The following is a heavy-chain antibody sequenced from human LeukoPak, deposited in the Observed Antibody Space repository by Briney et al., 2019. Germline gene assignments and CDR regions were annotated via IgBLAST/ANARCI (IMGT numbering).Heavy chain of an antibody. CDR3: ARDRSSSWYPLTSEGQIDY. J-gene: IGHJ4*02. CDR1: GYTFTIYG. D-gene: IGHD6-13*01. Sequence: ASVKVSFKASGYTFTIYGISWVRQAPGQGLEWMGWISAYNGNTNYAQKLQGRVTMTTDTSTSTAYMELRSLRSDDTAVYYCARDRSSSWYPLTSEGQIDYWGPGTLVTVSS. CDR2: ISAYNGNT. V-gene: IGHV1-18*01.